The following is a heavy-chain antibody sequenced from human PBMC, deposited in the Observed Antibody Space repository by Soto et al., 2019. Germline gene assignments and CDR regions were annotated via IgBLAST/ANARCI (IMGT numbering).Heavy chain of an antibody. J-gene: IGHJ4*02. CDR1: GYTFTSYA. V-gene: IGHV1-3*01. Sequence: QVKLVQSGAEVKKPGASVKVSCKASGYTFTSYAMHWVRQAPGQRLEWMGWINAGNGNTKYSQKFKGRVTITRDTSASTAYMERSSLRSEDTAVYYWATAHRYGSGSYFDYWGQGNLVTVSS. CDR3: ATAHRYGSGSYFDY. CDR2: INAGNGNT. D-gene: IGHD3-10*01.